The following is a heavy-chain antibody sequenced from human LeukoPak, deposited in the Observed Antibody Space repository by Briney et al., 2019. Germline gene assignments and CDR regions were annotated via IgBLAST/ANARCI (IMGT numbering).Heavy chain of an antibody. CDR3: ATDGGSTGYYGRSDY. J-gene: IGHJ4*02. D-gene: IGHD3-22*01. V-gene: IGHV3-15*01. Sequence: GGSLRLSCAAPGFTFSNAWMTWVRQAPGKGLEWVGRIKSKADAGTTDYAAPVKGRFTISRDDSKNTLYLQMNSLKTEDTAVYYCATDGGSTGYYGRSDYWGQGTLVTVSS. CDR2: IKSKADAGTT. CDR1: GFTFSNAW.